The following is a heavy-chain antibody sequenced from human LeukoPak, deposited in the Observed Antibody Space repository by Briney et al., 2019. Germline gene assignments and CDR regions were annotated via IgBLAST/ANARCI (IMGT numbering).Heavy chain of an antibody. J-gene: IGHJ3*02. V-gene: IGHV3-23*01. CDR3: ARPVAGSSLGAFDI. CDR1: GFTFSNYA. CDR2: LTSSGGTT. D-gene: IGHD6-19*01. Sequence: GGSLRLSCAASGFTFSNYAMSWVRQAPGRGLEWVSGLTSSGGTTYYADSVKGRFTISRDNSRSTLYLQTNSLRVEDTAVYYCARPVAGSSLGAFDIWGQGTMVTVSS.